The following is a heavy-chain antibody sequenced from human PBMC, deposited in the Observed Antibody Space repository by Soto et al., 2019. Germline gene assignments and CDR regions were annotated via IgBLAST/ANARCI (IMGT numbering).Heavy chain of an antibody. V-gene: IGHV4-39*01. CDR3: ARITAVAGYYYYGMDV. J-gene: IGHJ6*02. D-gene: IGHD6-19*01. CDR2: IYYSGST. CDR1: GGSISSSSYY. Sequence: PSATLSLTCTVSGGSISSSSYYWGWIRQPPGKGLEWIGSIYYSGSTYYNPSLKSRVTISVDTSKNQFSLKLSSVTAADTAVYYCARITAVAGYYYYGMDVWGQGTTVTVS.